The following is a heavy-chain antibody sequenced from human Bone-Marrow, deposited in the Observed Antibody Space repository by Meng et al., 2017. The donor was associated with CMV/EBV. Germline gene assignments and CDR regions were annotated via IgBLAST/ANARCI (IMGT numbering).Heavy chain of an antibody. Sequence: ESLKISCTVSGGSISSYYWSWIRQPPGKGLEWIGYMYYGGSSNHNPSLKSRVTMSLDTSKNQFSLKMTSVTAADTAVYYCARHDYYDAFDIWGQGTMVTVSS. CDR1: GGSISSYY. CDR2: MYYGGSS. V-gene: IGHV4-59*13. D-gene: IGHD4/OR15-4a*01. CDR3: ARHDYYDAFDI. J-gene: IGHJ3*02.